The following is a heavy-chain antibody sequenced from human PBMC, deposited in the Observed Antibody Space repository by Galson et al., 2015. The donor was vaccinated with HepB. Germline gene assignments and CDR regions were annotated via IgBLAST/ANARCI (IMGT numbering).Heavy chain of an antibody. D-gene: IGHD6-13*01. V-gene: IGHV4-34*01. CDR2: INHSGST. Sequence: ETLSLTCAVYGASFSGYYWSWIRQPPGKGLEWIGEINHSGSTNYNPSLKSRVTISADTSKNQFSLKLSSVTAADTAVYYCAREGGTAAADAFDIWGQGTMVTVSS. CDR1: GASFSGYY. J-gene: IGHJ3*02. CDR3: AREGGTAAADAFDI.